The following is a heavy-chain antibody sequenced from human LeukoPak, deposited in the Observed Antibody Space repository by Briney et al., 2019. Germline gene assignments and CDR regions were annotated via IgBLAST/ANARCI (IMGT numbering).Heavy chain of an antibody. CDR1: GFTFSSYA. V-gene: IGHV3-23*01. CDR2: ISGSGGST. CDR3: ARDPRYSNYADY. J-gene: IGHJ4*02. D-gene: IGHD4-11*01. Sequence: PEGSLRLSCAASGFTFSSYAMSWARQAPGKGLEWVSAISGSGGSTYYADSVKGRFTISRDNSKNTLYLQMNSLRAEDTAVYYCARDPRYSNYADYWGQGTLVTVSS.